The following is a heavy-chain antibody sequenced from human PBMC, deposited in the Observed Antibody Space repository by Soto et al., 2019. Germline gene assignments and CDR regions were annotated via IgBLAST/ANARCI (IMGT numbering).Heavy chain of an antibody. Sequence: EVQLVESGGGLVQPGRSLRLSCAASGFTFDDYAMHWVRQAPGKGLEWVSGISWNSGSIGYADSVKGRFTISRDNAKNSLYLQMNSLRAEDTALYYCAKDSNSGYSSSWYEYWGQGTLVTVSS. D-gene: IGHD6-13*01. CDR2: ISWNSGSI. CDR3: AKDSNSGYSSSWYEY. CDR1: GFTFDDYA. J-gene: IGHJ4*02. V-gene: IGHV3-9*01.